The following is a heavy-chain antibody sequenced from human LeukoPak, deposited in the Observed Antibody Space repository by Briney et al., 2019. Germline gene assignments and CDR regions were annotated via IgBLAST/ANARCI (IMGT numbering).Heavy chain of an antibody. CDR1: GFTFSSYW. Sequence: GGSLRLSCAASGFTFSSYWMSWVRQAPGKGLEWVANIKQDGSEKYYVDSVKGRFTISRDNAKNSLYLQMNSLRAEDTAVYYRARDAVAGVMDVWGKGTTVTVSS. CDR3: ARDAVAGVMDV. CDR2: IKQDGSEK. D-gene: IGHD6-19*01. J-gene: IGHJ6*03. V-gene: IGHV3-7*01.